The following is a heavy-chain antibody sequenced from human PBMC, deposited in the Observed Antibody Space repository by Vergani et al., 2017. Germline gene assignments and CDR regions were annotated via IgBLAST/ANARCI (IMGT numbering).Heavy chain of an antibody. CDR1: GGTFSSYA. V-gene: IGHV1-69*06. J-gene: IGHJ2*01. Sequence: QVQLVQSGAEVKKPGSSVKVSCKASGGTFSSYAISWVRQAPGQGLEWMGGIIPIFVTANYAQKFQGRVTITADKSTSTAYMELSSLRSEDTAVYYCARGGCSSTSCLNWYFDLWGRGTLVTVSS. D-gene: IGHD2-2*01. CDR2: IIPIFVTA. CDR3: ARGGCSSTSCLNWYFDL.